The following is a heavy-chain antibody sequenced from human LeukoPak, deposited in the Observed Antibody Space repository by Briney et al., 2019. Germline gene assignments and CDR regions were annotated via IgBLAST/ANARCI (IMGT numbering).Heavy chain of an antibody. CDR1: GYTFTDYY. V-gene: IGHV1-2*02. Sequence: ASVKVSCKASGYTFTDYYIHWVRQAPGQGLAWMGWLNPNSDGTSYAPKFQGRVTMTGDTSVSTAYMELSRLRSDDTAVYYCATRSSLSGYFYFDYWGQGTLVTVSS. CDR2: LNPNSDGT. D-gene: IGHD5-12*01. CDR3: ATRSSLSGYFYFDY. J-gene: IGHJ4*02.